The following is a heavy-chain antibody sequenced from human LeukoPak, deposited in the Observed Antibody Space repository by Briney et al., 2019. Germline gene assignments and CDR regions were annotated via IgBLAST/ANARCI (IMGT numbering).Heavy chain of an antibody. V-gene: IGHV1-69*13. J-gene: IGHJ5*02. D-gene: IGHD2-2*01. Sequence: SVKVSCKASGGTFSSYAISWVRQAPGQGLEWMGGIIPIFGTANYAQKFQGRVTITADESTSTAYMELSSLRSEDTAVYCCARLHSDIVVVPAAKYNWFDPWGQGTLVTVSS. CDR1: GGTFSSYA. CDR3: ARLHSDIVVVPAAKYNWFDP. CDR2: IIPIFGTA.